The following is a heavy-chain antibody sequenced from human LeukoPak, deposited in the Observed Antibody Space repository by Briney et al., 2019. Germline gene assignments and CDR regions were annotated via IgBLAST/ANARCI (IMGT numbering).Heavy chain of an antibody. V-gene: IGHV4-39*01. Sequence: SETLSLTSTVSGGSLYIYNSYWNWIRQSPGKGLEWIGSILYSGDTYYIPSLKGRVTISADRSKNQISLSLSSVTAADSAVYYCAKRGGTTRGAFDLWGQGTIVTVSS. CDR2: ILYSGDT. J-gene: IGHJ3*01. CDR3: AKRGGTTRGAFDL. D-gene: IGHD1-14*01. CDR1: GGSLYIYNSY.